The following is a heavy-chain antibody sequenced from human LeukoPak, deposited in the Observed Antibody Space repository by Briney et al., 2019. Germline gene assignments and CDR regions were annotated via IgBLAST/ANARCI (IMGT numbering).Heavy chain of an antibody. CDR1: GYTFTSYD. CDR2: MNPNSGNT. V-gene: IGHV1-8*02. Sequence: ASVNVSCKASGYTFTSYDINWVRQATGQGLEWMGWMNPNSGNTGYAQKLQGRVTMTTDTSTSTAYMELRSLRSDDTAVYYCARGDIVATEYFQHWGQGTLVTVSS. J-gene: IGHJ1*01. CDR3: ARGDIVATEYFQH. D-gene: IGHD5-12*01.